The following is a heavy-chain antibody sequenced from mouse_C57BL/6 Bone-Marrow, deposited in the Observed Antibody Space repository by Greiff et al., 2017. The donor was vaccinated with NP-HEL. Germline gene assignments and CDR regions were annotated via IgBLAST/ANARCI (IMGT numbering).Heavy chain of an antibody. CDR2: IYPRSGNT. CDR3: AKGSGSSYHWYFAV. D-gene: IGHD1-1*01. J-gene: IGHJ1*03. Sequence: VQLQQSGAELARPGASVKLSCKASGYTFTSYGISWVKQRTGQGLEWIGEIYPRSGNTYYNEKFKGKATLTADKSSSTAYMELRSLTSEDSAVYFCAKGSGSSYHWYFAVWGTGTTVTVSS. CDR1: GYTFTSYG. V-gene: IGHV1-81*01.